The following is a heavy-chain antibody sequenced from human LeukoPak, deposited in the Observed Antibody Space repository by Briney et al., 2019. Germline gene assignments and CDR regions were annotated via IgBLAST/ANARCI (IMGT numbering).Heavy chain of an antibody. CDR1: GFTFSDYY. D-gene: IGHD5-12*01. CDR3: ARFGYSGWNLEY. J-gene: IGHJ4*02. V-gene: IGHV3-11*04. CDR2: ISSSGSTI. Sequence: PGGSLRLSCAASGFTFSDYYMSWIRQAPGKGLEWVSYISSSGSTIYYADSVKGRFTISRDDAKSSLYVQMNSLRDEDTAVYYCARFGYSGWNLEYWGQGTLVTVSS.